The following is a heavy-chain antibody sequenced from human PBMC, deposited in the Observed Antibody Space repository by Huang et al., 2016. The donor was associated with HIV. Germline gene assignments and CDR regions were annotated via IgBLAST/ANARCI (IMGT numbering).Heavy chain of an antibody. D-gene: IGHD5-18*01. V-gene: IGHV1-69*13. CDR1: GGTFSSYA. J-gene: IGHJ5*02. CDR2: ISPIFGTA. Sequence: QVLLVQSGAEVRKPGSSVKVSCTAFGGTFSSYAISWVRQAPGQGLEWMGGISPIFGTANYTQKFQGIVTITVDESTNTGYMELTSLTSEDTAVYYCARTAYSYGFRQGYNWFDPWGQGTPVTVSS. CDR3: ARTAYSYGFRQGYNWFDP.